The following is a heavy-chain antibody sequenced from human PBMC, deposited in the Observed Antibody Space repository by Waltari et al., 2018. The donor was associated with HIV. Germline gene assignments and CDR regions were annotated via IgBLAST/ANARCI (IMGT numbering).Heavy chain of an antibody. V-gene: IGHV4-39*01. J-gene: IGHJ4*02. CDR2: ISYSGST. CDR3: ARLTIIAVAGSFDY. CDR1: VGPISSRIYY. D-gene: IGHD6-19*01. Sequence: QLQLQESGPGLVKPSETLSLTCTVSVGPISSRIYYWGWSRQPPGKGLEWIGSISYSGSTYYNPSLKSRVTISVDTSKDQFALKLSSVTAADTAVYYCARLTIIAVAGSFDYWGQGTLVTVSS.